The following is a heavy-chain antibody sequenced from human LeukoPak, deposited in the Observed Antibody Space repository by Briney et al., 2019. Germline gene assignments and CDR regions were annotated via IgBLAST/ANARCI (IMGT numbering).Heavy chain of an antibody. CDR1: GGSISSSSYY. D-gene: IGHD6-19*01. J-gene: IGHJ4*02. Sequence: PSETLSLTCTVSGGSISSSSYYWGWIRQPPGKGLEWIGSIYYSGSTYYNPYLKSRVTISVDTSKNQFSLKLSAVTAADTAVYYCARSSCWYETYFDYWGQGTLVTVSS. CDR3: ARSSCWYETYFDY. V-gene: IGHV4-39*01. CDR2: IYYSGST.